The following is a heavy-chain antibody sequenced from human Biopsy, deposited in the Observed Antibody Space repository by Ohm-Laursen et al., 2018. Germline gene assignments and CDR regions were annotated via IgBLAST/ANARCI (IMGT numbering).Heavy chain of an antibody. CDR2: IYYSGTT. CDR1: AGSVSSGGFY. Sequence: TLSLTCTVSAGSVSSGGFYWSWIRKHPGKGLEWIGYIYYSGTTYYNPSLKSLVTISVDTSKSQFSLKLNSVTAADTAVYYCARRPYGGTRYWYFDLWGRGTLVTVSS. CDR3: ARRPYGGTRYWYFDL. J-gene: IGHJ2*01. D-gene: IGHD4-23*01. V-gene: IGHV4-31*01.